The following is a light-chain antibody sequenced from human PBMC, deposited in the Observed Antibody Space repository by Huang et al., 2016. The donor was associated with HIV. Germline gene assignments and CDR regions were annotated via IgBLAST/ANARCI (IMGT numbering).Light chain of an antibody. CDR1: QYVSSN. CDR2: GAS. Sequence: ERVMTQSPATLSVSLGETATLSCRASQYVSSNLAWYQQKPGQAPRLLIYGASTRVTDIPARFSGSGSGIEFTLTISTLQSEDSAVYYCQQYNNWPRTFGQGTKLEIK. J-gene: IGKJ2*01. CDR3: QQYNNWPRT. V-gene: IGKV3-15*01.